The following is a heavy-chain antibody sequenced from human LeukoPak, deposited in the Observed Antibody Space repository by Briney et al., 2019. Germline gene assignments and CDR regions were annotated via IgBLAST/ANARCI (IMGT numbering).Heavy chain of an antibody. Sequence: GGSLRLSCATSGLTFSSYSMNWVRQAPGKGLEWVSSISSSSSYIYYADSVKGRFTISRDNAKNSLYLQMNSLRAEDTAVYYCARDVAYDSSGYFDYWGQGTLVTVSS. CDR2: ISSSSSYI. CDR3: ARDVAYDSSGYFDY. V-gene: IGHV3-21*01. J-gene: IGHJ4*02. D-gene: IGHD3-22*01. CDR1: GLTFSSYS.